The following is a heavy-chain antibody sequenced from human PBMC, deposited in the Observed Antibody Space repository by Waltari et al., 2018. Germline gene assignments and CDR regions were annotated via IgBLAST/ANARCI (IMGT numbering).Heavy chain of an antibody. Sequence: QLQLQESGPGRVKPSETLSLTCSVSGGSIETPTPYWSWIRQPPGQGLEWIGTISYAGTTYTNPSLRSRLTMSRDTSKNQLSLTLGSTTAADTAVYYCATYIGASVGTAAFDVWGQGTMVTVSS. D-gene: IGHD5-12*01. CDR2: ISYAGTT. J-gene: IGHJ3*01. CDR1: GGSIETPTPY. CDR3: ATYIGASVGTAAFDV. V-gene: IGHV4-39*01.